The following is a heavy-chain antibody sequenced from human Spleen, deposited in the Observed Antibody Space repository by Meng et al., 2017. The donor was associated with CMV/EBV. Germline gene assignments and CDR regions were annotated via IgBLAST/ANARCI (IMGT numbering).Heavy chain of an antibody. D-gene: IGHD3-9*01. Sequence: QVQLQQWGAGLLKPSETLSLTCAVYGGSFSGYYWSWIRQPPGKGLEWIGEINHSGSTNYNPSLKSRVTISVDTSKNQFSLKLSSVTAADTAVYYCARGLEVRYFDWLPHFGYWGQGTLVTVSS. CDR1: GGSFSGYY. V-gene: IGHV4-34*01. CDR2: INHSGST. CDR3: ARGLEVRYFDWLPHFGY. J-gene: IGHJ4*02.